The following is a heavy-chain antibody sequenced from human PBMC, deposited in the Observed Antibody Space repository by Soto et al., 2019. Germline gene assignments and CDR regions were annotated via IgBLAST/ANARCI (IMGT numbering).Heavy chain of an antibody. CDR3: ARSIAARPYYFDY. CDR1: GYTFTGYY. Sequence: ASVKVSCKASGYTFTGYYRHWVRQAPGQGLEWMGWINPNSGGTNYAQKFQGWVTMTRDTSISTAYMELSRLRSDDTAVYYCARSIAARPYYFDYWGQGTLVTVS. V-gene: IGHV1-2*04. J-gene: IGHJ4*02. CDR2: INPNSGGT. D-gene: IGHD6-6*01.